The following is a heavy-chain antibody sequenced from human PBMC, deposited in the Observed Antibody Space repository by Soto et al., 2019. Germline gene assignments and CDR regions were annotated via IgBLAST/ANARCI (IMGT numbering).Heavy chain of an antibody. J-gene: IGHJ5*02. V-gene: IGHV4-31*03. Sequence: SETLSLTCTVSGGSISSGGYYWSWIRQHPGKGLEWIGYIYYSGSTYYNPSLKSRVTISVDTSKNQFPPELSSVTAAATAVYYCARAYGDYDWFDPWGQGTLVTVAS. CDR2: IYYSGST. CDR1: GGSISSGGYY. CDR3: ARAYGDYDWFDP. D-gene: IGHD4-17*01.